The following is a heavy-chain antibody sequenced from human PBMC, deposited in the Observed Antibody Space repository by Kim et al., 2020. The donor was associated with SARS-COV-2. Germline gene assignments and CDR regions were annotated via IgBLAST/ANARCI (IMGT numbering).Heavy chain of an antibody. Sequence: GGSLRLSCAASGFTFSSYGMHWVRQAPGKGLEWVAVIWYDGSNKYYADSVKGRFTISRDNSKNTLYLQMDSLRAEDTAVYYCARDLTRQQLGYGGFDYWGQGTLVTVSS. J-gene: IGHJ4*02. V-gene: IGHV3-33*01. D-gene: IGHD6-13*01. CDR3: ARDLTRQQLGYGGFDY. CDR1: GFTFSSYG. CDR2: IWYDGSNK.